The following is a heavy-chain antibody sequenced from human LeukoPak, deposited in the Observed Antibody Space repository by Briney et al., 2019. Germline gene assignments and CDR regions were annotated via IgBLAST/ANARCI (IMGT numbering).Heavy chain of an antibody. CDR1: GGTFSSYA. CDR2: IIPIFGTA. V-gene: IGHV1-69*05. D-gene: IGHD3-9*01. CDR3: ARGPRPTTYYDILTGLGGNYYYYMDV. Sequence: ASVKVSCKASGGTFSSYAISWVRQAPGQGLEWMGGIIPIFGTANYAQKFQGRVTITTDESTSTAYMELSSLRSEDTAVYYCARGPRPTTYYDILTGLGGNYYYYMDVWGKGTTVTVSS. J-gene: IGHJ6*03.